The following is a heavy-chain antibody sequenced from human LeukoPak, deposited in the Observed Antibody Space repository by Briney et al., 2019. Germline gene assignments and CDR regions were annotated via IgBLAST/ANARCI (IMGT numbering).Heavy chain of an antibody. CDR3: ARDRGEFSHFDY. Sequence: GRSLRLSCTASGFTFGDYAMSWVRQAPGKGLEWVSVIYSGGSTYYADSVKGRFTISRDNSKNTLYLQMNSLRAEDTAVYYCARDRGEFSHFDYWGQGTLVTVSS. D-gene: IGHD3-16*01. V-gene: IGHV3-66*02. J-gene: IGHJ4*02. CDR2: IYSGGST. CDR1: GFTFGDYA.